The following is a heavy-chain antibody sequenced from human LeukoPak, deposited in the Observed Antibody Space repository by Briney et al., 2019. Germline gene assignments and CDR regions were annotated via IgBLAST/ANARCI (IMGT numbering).Heavy chain of an antibody. CDR1: GFTFSSYW. D-gene: IGHD3-9*01. Sequence: GGSLRLSCAASGFTFSSYWMSWVRQAPGKGLEWVANIKQDGSEKYYVDSVKGRFTISRDNAKNPLYLQMNSLRAEDTAVYYCARVGDVLRYFDWLLSPGYYFDYWGQGTLVTVSS. CDR2: IKQDGSEK. J-gene: IGHJ4*02. CDR3: ARVGDVLRYFDWLLSPGYYFDY. V-gene: IGHV3-7*01.